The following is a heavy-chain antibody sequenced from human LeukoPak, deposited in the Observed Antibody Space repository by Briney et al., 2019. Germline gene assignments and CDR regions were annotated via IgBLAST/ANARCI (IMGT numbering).Heavy chain of an antibody. J-gene: IGHJ3*02. V-gene: IGHV3-30-3*01. CDR1: GFTFSSYA. CDR2: ISYDGSNK. CDR3: ARQQQLTGPSEDDAFDI. Sequence: GGSLRLSCAASGFTFSSYAMHWVRQAPGKGLEWVAVISYDGSNKYYADSVKGRFTISRDNSKNTLYLQMNSLRAEDTAVYYCARQQQLTGPSEDDAFDIWGQGTKVTVSS. D-gene: IGHD6-13*01.